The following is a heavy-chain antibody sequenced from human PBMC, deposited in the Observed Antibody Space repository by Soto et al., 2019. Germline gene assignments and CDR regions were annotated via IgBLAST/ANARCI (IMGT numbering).Heavy chain of an antibody. Sequence: PGGSLRLSCAASGFTFSSYAMSWVRQAPGKGLEWVSAISGSGGSTYYADSVKGRFTISRDNSKNTLYLQMNSLRAEDTAVYYCAKGYYDSSGYFLFDYWGQGPRSPSPQ. D-gene: IGHD3-22*01. J-gene: IGHJ4*02. CDR2: ISGSGGST. CDR3: AKGYYDSSGYFLFDY. V-gene: IGHV3-23*01. CDR1: GFTFSSYA.